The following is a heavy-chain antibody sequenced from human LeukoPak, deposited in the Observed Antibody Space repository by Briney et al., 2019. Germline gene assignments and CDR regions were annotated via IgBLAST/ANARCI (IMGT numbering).Heavy chain of an antibody. CDR2: IIPIFGTA. D-gene: IGHD4-17*01. V-gene: IGHV1-69*06. CDR1: GGTFSSYA. J-gene: IGHJ4*02. Sequence: ASVKVSCKASGGTFSSYAINWVRQAPGQGLEWMGGIIPIFGTANYAQKFQGRVTITADKSTSTAYMELSSLRSEDTAVYYCARDGDYGDYVPYYWGQGTLVTVSS. CDR3: ARDGDYGDYVPYY.